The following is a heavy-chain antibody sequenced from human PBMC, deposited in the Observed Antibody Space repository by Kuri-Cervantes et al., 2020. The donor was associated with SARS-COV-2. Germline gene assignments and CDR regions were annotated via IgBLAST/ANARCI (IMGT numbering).Heavy chain of an antibody. CDR2: ISYDGSNK. CDR1: GFTFSSYA. V-gene: IGHV3-30-3*01. J-gene: IGHJ4*02. CDR3: ARVMMYGGFLGRPLAY. Sequence: GESLKISCAASGFTFSSYAMHWVRQAPGKGLEWVAVISYDGSNKYYADSVKGRFTISRDNSKNTLYLQMNSLRAEDTAVYYCARVMMYGGFLGRPLAYWGQGTLVTDSS. D-gene: IGHD2-8*01.